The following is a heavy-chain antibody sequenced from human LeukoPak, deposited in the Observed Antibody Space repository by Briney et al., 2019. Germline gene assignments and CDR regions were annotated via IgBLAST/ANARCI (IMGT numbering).Heavy chain of an antibody. CDR3: ARPYDYVWGSYRYTLDY. Sequence: ASVKVSCKASGYAFTRYAIHWVRQAPGQRLEWMGWINAGNGNTKYSQKFQGRVTITRDTSASTAYMELSSLRSEDTAVYYCARPYDYVWGSYRYTLDYWGQGTLVTVSS. CDR2: INAGNGNT. J-gene: IGHJ4*02. V-gene: IGHV1-3*01. D-gene: IGHD3-16*02. CDR1: GYAFTRYA.